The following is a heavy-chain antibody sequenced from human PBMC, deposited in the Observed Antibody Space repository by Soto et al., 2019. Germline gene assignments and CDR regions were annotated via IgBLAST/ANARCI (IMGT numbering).Heavy chain of an antibody. V-gene: IGHV3-7*05. CDR3: ARDQLALLWFGEFTYFDY. CDR1: GFTFSSYW. D-gene: IGHD3-10*01. CDR2: IKQDGSEK. J-gene: IGHJ4*02. Sequence: GGSLRLSCAASGFTFSSYWMSWVRQAPGKGLEWVANIKQDGSEKYYVDSVKGRFTISRDNAKNSLYLQMNSLRAEDTAVYYCARDQLALLWFGEFTYFDYWGQGTLVTVSS.